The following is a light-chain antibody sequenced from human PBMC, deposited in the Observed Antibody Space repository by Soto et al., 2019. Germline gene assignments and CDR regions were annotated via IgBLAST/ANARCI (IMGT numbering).Light chain of an antibody. CDR3: SSYAGSNFYV. CDR2: EVT. Sequence: QSALTQPPSASGSPGQSVTISCTGTSSDVGDYNYVSWYQQHPGKAPKLMIYEVTKRPSGVPDRFSGSKSGNTASLTVSGLQADDEADYYCSSYAGSNFYVFGTGTKHTVL. J-gene: IGLJ1*01. V-gene: IGLV2-8*01. CDR1: SSDVGDYNY.